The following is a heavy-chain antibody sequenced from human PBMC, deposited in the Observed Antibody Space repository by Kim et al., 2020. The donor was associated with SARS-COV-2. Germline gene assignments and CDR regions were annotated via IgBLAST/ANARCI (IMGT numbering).Heavy chain of an antibody. D-gene: IGHD3-10*01. CDR3: ARDTDYYGSGTDAFDI. Sequence: GKGRFTISRDNAKNSLYLQMNSLRAEDTAVYYCARDTDYYGSGTDAFDIWGQGTMVTVSS. J-gene: IGHJ3*02. V-gene: IGHV3-21*01.